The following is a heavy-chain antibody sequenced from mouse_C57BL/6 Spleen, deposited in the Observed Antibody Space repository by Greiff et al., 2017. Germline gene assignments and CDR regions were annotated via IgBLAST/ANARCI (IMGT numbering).Heavy chain of an antibody. CDR2: IYPGAGGT. CDR1: GYAFSSSW. CDR3: ARSADYGYFDV. Sequence: QVQLQQSGPELVKPGASVKISCKASGYAFSSSWMNWVKQRPGKGLEWIGRIYPGAGGTTYNGKFKGKATLTAYKSSSTAYMQLSSLTSEDSAVXFCARSADYGYFDVWGTGTTVTVSA. V-gene: IGHV1-82*01. J-gene: IGHJ1*03. D-gene: IGHD6-1*01.